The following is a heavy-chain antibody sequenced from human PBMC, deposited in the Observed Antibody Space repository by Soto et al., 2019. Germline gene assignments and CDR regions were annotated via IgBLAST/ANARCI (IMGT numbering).Heavy chain of an antibody. CDR1: GGSISSGGYS. CDR2: IYRSGST. V-gene: IGHV4-30-2*01. CDR3: ARSPRTYSSSWFDY. J-gene: IGHJ4*02. Sequence: SETLSLTCAVSGGSISSGGYSWSWIRQPPGKGLEWIGYIYRSGSTYYNPSLKSRVTISVDRSKNQFSLKLSSVTAADTAVYYCARSPRTYSSSWFDYWGQGTLVTVSS. D-gene: IGHD6-13*01.